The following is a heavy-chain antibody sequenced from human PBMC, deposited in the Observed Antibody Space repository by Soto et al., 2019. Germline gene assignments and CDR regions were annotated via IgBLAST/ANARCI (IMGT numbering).Heavy chain of an antibody. V-gene: IGHV5-51*01. Sequence: PGESLKISRQGSGYSFFNYWIGWVRQMPGKGLEWMGVIWPGDSETTYSPSFQGQVTISADKSISTTYLQWNSLKASDTAIYYCARRAAGTISGDYWGQGTLVTVSS. J-gene: IGHJ4*02. CDR1: GYSFFNYW. CDR3: ARRAAGTISGDY. D-gene: IGHD6-13*01. CDR2: IWPGDSET.